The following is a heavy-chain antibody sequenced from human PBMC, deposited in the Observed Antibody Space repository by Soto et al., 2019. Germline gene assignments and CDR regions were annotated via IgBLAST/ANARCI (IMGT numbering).Heavy chain of an antibody. J-gene: IGHJ3*02. Sequence: QVQLVQSGAEVKKPGASVKVSCKASGYTFTSYAMHWVRQAPGQRLEWMGWINAGNGNTKYSQKFQGRVTITRDTSASTAYMELSSLRSEDTAVYYCAGQMTTVVTGSPDAFDIWGQGTMVTVSS. V-gene: IGHV1-3*01. CDR2: INAGNGNT. D-gene: IGHD4-17*01. CDR3: AGQMTTVVTGSPDAFDI. CDR1: GYTFTSYA.